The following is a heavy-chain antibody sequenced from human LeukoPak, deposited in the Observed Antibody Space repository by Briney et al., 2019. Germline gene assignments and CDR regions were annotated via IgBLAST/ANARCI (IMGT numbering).Heavy chain of an antibody. D-gene: IGHD3-10*01. CDR3: ARRRITMVRGVITKAFDI. J-gene: IGHJ3*02. CDR2: INHSGST. Sequence: SETLSLTCAVYGGSFSGYYWTWIRQPPGKGLEWIGEINHSGSTNYNPSLKSRDTISVDTSKNQFSLKLSSVTAADTAVYYCARRRITMVRGVITKAFDIWGQGTMVTVSS. CDR1: GGSFSGYY. V-gene: IGHV4-34*01.